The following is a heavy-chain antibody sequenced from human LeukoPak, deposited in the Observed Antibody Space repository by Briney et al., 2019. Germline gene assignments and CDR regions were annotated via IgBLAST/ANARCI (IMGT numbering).Heavy chain of an antibody. J-gene: IGHJ4*02. Sequence: GGSLRLSCEASGFIFGTYWMSWVRQTPGRGLEWVANINQGGNKKDYVDSVKGRFTISRDNAKNSLYLQMNSLRAEDTAVYYCFGAGVCYGDDYDSWGQGTLVTVSS. CDR2: INQGGNKK. CDR1: GFIFGTYW. D-gene: IGHD4-17*01. V-gene: IGHV3-7*02. CDR3: FGAGVCYGDDYDS.